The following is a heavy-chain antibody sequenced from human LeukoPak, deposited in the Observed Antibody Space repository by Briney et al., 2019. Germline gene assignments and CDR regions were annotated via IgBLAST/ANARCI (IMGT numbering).Heavy chain of an antibody. Sequence: GSSVKVSCKASGGPFPPYAISGGRRVLGQGLEGMGRVVPASEISTYAQKFLGRVTITADYSASTVYMELSGLRSDDTATYYCARVGYTRGPLPYGMDVWGQGTTVTV. V-gene: IGHV1-69*04. D-gene: IGHD3-16*02. CDR3: ARVGYTRGPLPYGMDV. CDR2: VVPASEIS. CDR1: GGPFPPYA. J-gene: IGHJ6*02.